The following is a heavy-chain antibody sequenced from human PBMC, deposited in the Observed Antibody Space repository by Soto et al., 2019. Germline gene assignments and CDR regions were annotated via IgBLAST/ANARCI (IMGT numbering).Heavy chain of an antibody. J-gene: IGHJ3*02. V-gene: IGHV1-18*01. CDR1: GYTFTSYG. Sequence: ASVKVSCKASGYTFTSYGISWVRQAPGQGLEWMGWISAYNGNTNYAQKFQGRVTITADKSTSTAYMDLSSLRSEDTALYYCARDVDRSNAFDIWGQGTMVTVSS. D-gene: IGHD5-12*01. CDR3: ARDVDRSNAFDI. CDR2: ISAYNGNT.